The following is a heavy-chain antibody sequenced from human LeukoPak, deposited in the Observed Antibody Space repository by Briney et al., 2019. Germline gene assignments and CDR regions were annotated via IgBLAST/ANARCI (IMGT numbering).Heavy chain of an antibody. Sequence: GGSLRLSCAASGFTFSDYYMGWIRQAPGKGLEWLSYINWSGDTIYYTDSVKGRFTISRDNGQKSLFLQMNSLRAEDTAVYYCAKYYYDSSGYYYVNYWGQGTLVTVSS. CDR1: GFTFSDYY. J-gene: IGHJ4*02. CDR3: AKYYYDSSGYYYVNY. CDR2: INWSGDTI. V-gene: IGHV3-11*01. D-gene: IGHD3-22*01.